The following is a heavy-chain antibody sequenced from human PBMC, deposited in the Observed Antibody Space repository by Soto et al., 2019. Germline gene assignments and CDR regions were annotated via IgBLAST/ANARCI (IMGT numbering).Heavy chain of an antibody. D-gene: IGHD5-12*01. Sequence: EVQLLESGGGLVQPGGSLRLFCAASGFTFSNYAMSWVRQAPGKGLEWVSTISASGANTYYADSVKGRFTVSRDSSKNTLYLQMNSLRAEDTAAYYCATDRGGNTVADFDYWGQGTLVTVSS. CDR2: ISASGANT. CDR1: GFTFSNYA. CDR3: ATDRGGNTVADFDY. V-gene: IGHV3-23*01. J-gene: IGHJ4*02.